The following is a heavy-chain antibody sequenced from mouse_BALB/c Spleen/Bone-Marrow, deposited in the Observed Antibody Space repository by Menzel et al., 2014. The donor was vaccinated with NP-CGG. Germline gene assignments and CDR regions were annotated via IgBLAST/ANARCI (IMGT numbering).Heavy chain of an antibody. CDR1: GYPFSSYW. V-gene: IGHV1-80*01. CDR3: ARKYGDY. Sequence: LQESGAELVRPGSSVKISCKASGYPFSSYWMNWVKQRPGQGLEWIGQICPGDGETNYNGKFKGNATLTADKSSSTAYMQLISLTSEDSAVYFCARKYGDYWGQGTTLTVSS. J-gene: IGHJ2*01. CDR2: ICPGDGET. D-gene: IGHD2-10*02.